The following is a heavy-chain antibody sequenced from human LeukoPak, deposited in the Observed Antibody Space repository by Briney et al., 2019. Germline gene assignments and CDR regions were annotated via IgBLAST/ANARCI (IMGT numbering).Heavy chain of an antibody. V-gene: IGHV4-59*01. Sequence: KSSETLSLTCTVSGGSISTCYWSWIRQPPGKGLGWIAYIDYSASTNYNPSLKSRVTISVDTSKNQFSLKLSSVTAADTAVYYCARDSRRELLHAFDIWGQGTMVTVSS. CDR3: ARDSRRELLHAFDI. J-gene: IGHJ3*02. D-gene: IGHD1-26*01. CDR2: IDYSAST. CDR1: GGSISTCY.